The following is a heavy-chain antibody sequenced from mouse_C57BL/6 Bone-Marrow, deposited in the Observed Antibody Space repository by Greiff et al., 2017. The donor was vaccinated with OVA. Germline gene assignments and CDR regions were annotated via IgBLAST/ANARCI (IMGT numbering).Heavy chain of an antibody. CDR2: ISDGGSYT. D-gene: IGHD1-1*01. J-gene: IGHJ2*01. CDR1: GFTFSGYA. V-gene: IGHV5-4*03. Sequence: DVKLVASGGALVKPGGSLQLSCAASGFTFSGYAMSWVRQTPEKRLEWVATISDGGSYTYHPDNVKGRFTISRDNAKNNLYLQMSHLKSEDTAMYYCARGGITGPHYWGQGTTLTVSS. CDR3: ARGGITGPHY.